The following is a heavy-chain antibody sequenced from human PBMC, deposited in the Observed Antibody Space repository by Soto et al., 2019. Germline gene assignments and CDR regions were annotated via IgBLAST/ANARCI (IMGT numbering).Heavy chain of an antibody. V-gene: IGHV3-30*18. D-gene: IGHD5-18*01. CDR3: AKSIQLWSIWYYGMDV. J-gene: IGHJ6*02. CDR1: GFTFSSYG. Sequence: GGSLRLSCAASGFTFSSYGMHWVRQAPGKGLEWVAVISYDGSNKYYADSVKGRFTISRDNSKNTLYLQMNSLRAEDTAVYYCAKSIQLWSIWYYGMDVWGQGTTVPVSS. CDR2: ISYDGSNK.